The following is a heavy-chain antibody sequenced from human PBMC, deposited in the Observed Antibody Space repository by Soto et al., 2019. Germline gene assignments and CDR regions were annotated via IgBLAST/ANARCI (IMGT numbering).Heavy chain of an antibody. CDR3: VRDVDGDAGY. D-gene: IGHD4-17*01. J-gene: IGHJ4*02. CDR2: INRDGSDT. V-gene: IGHV3-74*01. Sequence: EVQLVESGGGLIQPGGSLRLSCVASGFTLRDYWMHWVRQAPGKGLMWVSRINRDGSDTSYADSVNGRFTISRDNAKNRLCLQTNSLRVEDTAVYYCVRDVDGDAGYWGQGTLVTVSS. CDR1: GFTLRDYW.